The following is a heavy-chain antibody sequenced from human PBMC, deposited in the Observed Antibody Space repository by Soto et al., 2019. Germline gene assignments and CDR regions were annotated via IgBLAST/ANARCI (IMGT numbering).Heavy chain of an antibody. D-gene: IGHD6-6*01. V-gene: IGHV2-70*01. Sequence: SGPTLVNPTQTLTLTCTFSGFSLSTSGMCVSWIRQPPGKALEWLALIDWDGDKYYNTSLKTRLTISKDTSRNQVVLTMANMDPVDTATYYWARRSSYSSSYFFDYWGQGTLVTVSS. CDR2: IDWDGDK. J-gene: IGHJ4*02. CDR3: ARRSSYSSSYFFDY. CDR1: GFSLSTSGMC.